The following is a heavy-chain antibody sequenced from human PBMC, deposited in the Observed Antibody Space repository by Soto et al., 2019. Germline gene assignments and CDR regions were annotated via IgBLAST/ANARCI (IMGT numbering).Heavy chain of an antibody. CDR2: INGDGSVT. CDR3: VRVKETSGWGAFDY. V-gene: IGHV3-74*01. CDR1: GFTFSGFW. D-gene: IGHD6-19*01. J-gene: IGHJ4*02. Sequence: EVQLVESGGGLVQPGGSLRLSCTASGFTFSGFWMHWVRQAPGKGLVWVSRINGDGSVTNYADSVKGRFTISRDNAKNTVYLQINSLRFEDTAVYYCVRVKETSGWGAFDYWGQGTLVTVSS.